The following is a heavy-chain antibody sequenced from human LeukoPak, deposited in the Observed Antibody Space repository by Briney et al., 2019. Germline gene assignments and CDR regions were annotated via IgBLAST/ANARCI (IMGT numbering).Heavy chain of an antibody. CDR3: AREGRGYGSGQTHGMDV. V-gene: IGHV3-30*04. Sequence: GGSLRLSCAASGFTFSSYAMHWVRQAPGKGLEWVAVISYDGSNKYYADSVKGRFTISRDNSKNTLYLQMNSLRAEDTAVYYCAREGRGYGSGQTHGMDVWGQGTTVTVSS. D-gene: IGHD3-10*01. J-gene: IGHJ6*02. CDR1: GFTFSSYA. CDR2: ISYDGSNK.